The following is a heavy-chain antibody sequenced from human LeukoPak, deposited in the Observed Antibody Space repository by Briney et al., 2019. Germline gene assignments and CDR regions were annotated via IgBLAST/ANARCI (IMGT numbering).Heavy chain of an antibody. J-gene: IGHJ4*02. D-gene: IGHD3-22*01. CDR1: GFTFSSYG. V-gene: IGHV3-23*01. CDR3: AKWDGDYYDSSGYFSYFDY. Sequence: GGSLRLSCAASGFTFSSYGMSWVRQAPGKGLEWVSAISGSGGSTYYADSVKGRFTISRDNSKNTLYLQMNSLRAEDTAVYYCAKWDGDYYDSSGYFSYFDYWGQGTLSPSPQ. CDR2: ISGSGGST.